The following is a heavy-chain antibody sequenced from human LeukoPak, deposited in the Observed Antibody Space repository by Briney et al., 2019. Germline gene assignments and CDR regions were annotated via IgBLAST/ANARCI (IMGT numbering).Heavy chain of an antibody. CDR3: ARVVVVSVGTTKILDS. V-gene: IGHV1-2*02. D-gene: IGHD2-2*01. J-gene: IGHJ4*02. CDR1: GYTFTGYY. CDR2: INPNSGGI. Sequence: ASLKVSCKASGYTFTGYYLHWVRQAPGQGLEWMGWINPNSGGINYVQKFQGRVTMTRDTSSSTAYMELNGLGSDDTAVYYCARVVVVSVGTTKILDSWGQGTLVTVSS.